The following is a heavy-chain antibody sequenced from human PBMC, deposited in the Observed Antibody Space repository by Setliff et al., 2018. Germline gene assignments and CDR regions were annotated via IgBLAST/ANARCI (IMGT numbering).Heavy chain of an antibody. CDR1: GGTFSSYG. J-gene: IGHJ6*03. D-gene: IGHD3-22*01. V-gene: IGHV1-69*05. CDR2: TIPIFGTT. CDR3: VREGVDSRSSTDYRYYMDV. Sequence: SVKVSCKASGGTFSSYGISWVRQAPGQGPEWMGGTIPIFGTTDYAQKFQGRVTIITDESTSTAFMRLSSLRSEDTAVYYCVREGVDSRSSTDYRYYMDVWG.